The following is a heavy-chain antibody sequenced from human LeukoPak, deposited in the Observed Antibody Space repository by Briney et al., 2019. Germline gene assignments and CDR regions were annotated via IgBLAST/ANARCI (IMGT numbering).Heavy chain of an antibody. Sequence: GGSLRLSCAASGFTFSDYYMSWIRQAPGKGLEWVSYISSSSSYTNYADSVKGRFTISRDNAKNSLYLQMNSLRAEDTAVYYCARDLVRWFREPPLDYYGMDVWGKGTTVTVSS. J-gene: IGHJ6*04. CDR3: ARDLVRWFREPPLDYYGMDV. CDR1: GFTFSDYY. CDR2: ISSSSSYT. D-gene: IGHD3-10*01. V-gene: IGHV3-11*06.